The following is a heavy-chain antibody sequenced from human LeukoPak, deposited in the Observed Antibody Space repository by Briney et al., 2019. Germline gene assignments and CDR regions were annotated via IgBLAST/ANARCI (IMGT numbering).Heavy chain of an antibody. CDR3: ARVPFGREWYYYMDV. Sequence: GGSLRLSCAASGFTFSSYWMSWVRQAPGKGLEWVANIKQDGSEKYYADSVKGRFTISRDNAKNSLYLQMNSLRAEDTAVYYCARVPFGREWYYYMDVWGKGTTVTVSS. J-gene: IGHJ6*03. CDR2: IKQDGSEK. CDR1: GFTFSSYW. D-gene: IGHD3-3*01. V-gene: IGHV3-7*01.